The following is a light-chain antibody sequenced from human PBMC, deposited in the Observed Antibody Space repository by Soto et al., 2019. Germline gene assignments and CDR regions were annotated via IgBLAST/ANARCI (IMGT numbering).Light chain of an antibody. Sequence: QLVLTQPPSVSGAPGQGVTISCTGSSSNIGAGYDVHWYQHLPGTDPKLLIYANTFRPSGVPDRFSGSKSGTSAFLAITGLQAEDEADYYCQSYDSRLSVIFGGGTKLTVL. CDR1: SSNIGAGYD. CDR3: QSYDSRLSVI. V-gene: IGLV1-40*01. J-gene: IGLJ2*01. CDR2: ANT.